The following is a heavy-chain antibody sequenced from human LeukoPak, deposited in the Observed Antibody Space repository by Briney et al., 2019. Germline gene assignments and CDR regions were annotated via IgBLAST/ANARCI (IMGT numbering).Heavy chain of an antibody. V-gene: IGHV3-30*04. J-gene: IGHJ3*02. CDR2: ISVDGSDK. Sequence: GGSLRLSCPASGFIFTNNAFHWVRQAPGKGLEWVALISVDGSDKYYGDSVKGRFSISRDNSKSTLYLQMNSLTPEDTAIYYCVRGSDKYGFETFAMWGQGTMVTVSS. CDR1: GFIFTNNA. CDR3: VRGSDKYGFETFAM. D-gene: IGHD5-12*01.